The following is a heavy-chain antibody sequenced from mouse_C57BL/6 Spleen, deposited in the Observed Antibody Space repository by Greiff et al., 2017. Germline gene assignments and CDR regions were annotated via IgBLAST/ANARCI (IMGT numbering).Heavy chain of an antibody. J-gene: IGHJ3*01. V-gene: IGHV2-5*01. Sequence: VKLVESGPGLVQPSQSLSITCTVSGFSLTSYGVHWVRQSPGKGLEWLGVIWRGGSTDYNAAFMSRLSITKDNSKSQVFFKMNSLQADDTAIYYCAKSGYDGGWFAYWGQGTLVTVSA. D-gene: IGHD2-2*01. CDR2: IWRGGST. CDR1: GFSLTSYG. CDR3: AKSGYDGGWFAY.